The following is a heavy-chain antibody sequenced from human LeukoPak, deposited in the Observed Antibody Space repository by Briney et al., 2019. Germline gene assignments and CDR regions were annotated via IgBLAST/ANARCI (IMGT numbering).Heavy chain of an antibody. J-gene: IGHJ4*02. Sequence: GGSLRLSCAASGFTFSRYWMHCVRQAPGNVLVWVSCIKSDGSFTSIADSAKGRFTISRDNAKNTVYLQMNSLRAEDTVVYYCVRDNRSYNFDYWGQGTLVTVSS. V-gene: IGHV3-74*01. CDR2: IKSDGSFT. CDR1: GFTFSRYW. CDR3: VRDNRSYNFDY. D-gene: IGHD1-26*01.